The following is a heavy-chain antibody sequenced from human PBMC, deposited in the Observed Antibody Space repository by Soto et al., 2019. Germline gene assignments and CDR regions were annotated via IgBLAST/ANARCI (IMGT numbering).Heavy chain of an antibody. Sequence: AVYGGSFSGYYWSWIRQPPGKGLEWIGEINHSGSTNYNPSLKSRVTISVDTSKNQFSLKLSSVTAADTAVYYCARGPTVARTQFDYWGQGTLVTVSS. CDR3: ARGPTVARTQFDY. D-gene: IGHD5-12*01. CDR1: GGSFSGYY. CDR2: INHSGST. J-gene: IGHJ4*02. V-gene: IGHV4-34*01.